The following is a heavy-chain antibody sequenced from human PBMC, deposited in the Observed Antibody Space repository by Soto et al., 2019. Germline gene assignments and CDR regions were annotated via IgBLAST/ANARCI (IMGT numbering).Heavy chain of an antibody. CDR3: PCDRRGCDMSLRDAFDI. J-gene: IGHJ3*02. Sequence: GASVKVSCKASGYTFTSYGISWVRQAPGQGLEWMGWISAYNGNTNYAQKFQGRVTMTTVTSTRTAYMELRSLRSDDTAVSSCPCDRRGCDMSLRDAFDIWGRGTMVTVSS. CDR2: ISAYNGNT. CDR1: GYTFTSYG. D-gene: IGHD2-2*02. V-gene: IGHV1-18*01.